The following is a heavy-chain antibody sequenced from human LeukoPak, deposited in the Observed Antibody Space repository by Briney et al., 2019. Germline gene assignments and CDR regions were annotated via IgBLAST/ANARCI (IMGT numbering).Heavy chain of an antibody. Sequence: GGSLRLSCADSGFTFSSYSMNWVRQAPGKGLGWVSSISSSSSYIYYADSVKGRFTISRDNAKNSLYLQLNSLRAEDTAVYYCARDDSSGYHDYWGQGTLVTVSS. J-gene: IGHJ4*02. CDR1: GFTFSSYS. D-gene: IGHD3-22*01. V-gene: IGHV3-21*01. CDR2: ISSSSSYI. CDR3: ARDDSSGYHDY.